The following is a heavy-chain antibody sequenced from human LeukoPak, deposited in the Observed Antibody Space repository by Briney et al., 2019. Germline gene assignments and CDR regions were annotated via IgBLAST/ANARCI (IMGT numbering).Heavy chain of an antibody. CDR1: GFTFSSYG. CDR2: IRYDGSNK. V-gene: IGHV3-30*02. J-gene: IGHJ4*02. CDR3: AKDAFVVVPAALDY. D-gene: IGHD2-2*01. Sequence: PGGSLRLSCAASGFTFSSYGMHWVRQAPGKGLEWVAFIRYDGSNKYYADSVKGRFTISRDNSKNTLYLQMNSLRTEDTAVYYCAKDAFVVVPAALDYWGQGTLVTVSS.